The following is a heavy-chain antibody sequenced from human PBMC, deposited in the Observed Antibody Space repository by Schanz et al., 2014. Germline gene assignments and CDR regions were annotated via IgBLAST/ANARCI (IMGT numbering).Heavy chain of an antibody. V-gene: IGHV1-18*01. CDR1: GYTFTRSG. Sequence: QVQLVQSGGEVKTPGASVKVSCKASGYTFTRSGISWVRQAPGQGLEWMGWIGGSDGHTNFAHKFQGRVTMTTDTSTSTVYMELRSLTSDDSAVYYCARDRDQWDGNYLDYWGQGTLVTVSS. J-gene: IGHJ4*02. CDR2: IGGSDGHT. CDR3: ARDRDQWDGNYLDY. D-gene: IGHD1-26*01.